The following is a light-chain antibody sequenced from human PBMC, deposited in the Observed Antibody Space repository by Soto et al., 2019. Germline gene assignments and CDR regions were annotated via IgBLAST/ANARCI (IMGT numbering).Light chain of an antibody. V-gene: IGLV2-14*03. CDR2: DVS. Sequence: QSALIQPASVPGSPGQSITISCTGTSSDVSSYNYVSWYQQHPGKAPKLIIYDVSDRPSGVSNRFSGSKSGNTASLTISGLQAEDEADYYCSSFTTSSTYVFGTGNKVPVL. CDR3: SSFTTSSTYV. J-gene: IGLJ1*01. CDR1: SSDVSSYNY.